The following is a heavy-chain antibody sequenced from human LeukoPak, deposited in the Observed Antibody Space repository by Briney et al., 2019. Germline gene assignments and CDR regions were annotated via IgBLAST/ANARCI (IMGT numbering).Heavy chain of an antibody. Sequence: PSETLSLTCTVSGGSISSGGYYWSWIRQHPGKGLEWIGYIYYSGSTNYNPSLKSRVTISVDTSKNQFSLKLSSVTAADTAVYYCARDQWQQLAFDIWGQGTMVTVSS. CDR3: ARDQWQQLAFDI. V-gene: IGHV4-61*08. CDR2: IYYSGST. D-gene: IGHD6-13*01. CDR1: GGSISSGGYY. J-gene: IGHJ3*02.